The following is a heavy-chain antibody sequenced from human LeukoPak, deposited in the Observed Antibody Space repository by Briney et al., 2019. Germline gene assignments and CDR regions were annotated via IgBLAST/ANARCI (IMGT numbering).Heavy chain of an antibody. CDR2: IYPGDSDT. V-gene: IGHV5-51*01. D-gene: IGHD3-9*01. CDR1: GYSFTSYW. Sequence: GESLKISCKGSGYSFTSYWIGWVRQMPGKGLEWIGIIYPGDSDTRYSPSFQGQVTISADKSISTAYLQWSSLKASDTAMYYCARADTPLRYFDWLSRTMVTELFDYWGQGTLVTVSS. J-gene: IGHJ4*02. CDR3: ARADTPLRYFDWLSRTMVTELFDY.